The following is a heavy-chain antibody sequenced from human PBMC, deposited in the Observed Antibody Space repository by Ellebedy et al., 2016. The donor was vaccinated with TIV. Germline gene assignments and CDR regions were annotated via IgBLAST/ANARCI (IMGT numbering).Heavy chain of an antibody. J-gene: IGHJ6*02. CDR3: ARDHGDQMNYYYYGMDV. V-gene: IGHV3-48*02. D-gene: IGHD4-17*01. CDR2: ISSSSSTI. CDR1: GFTFSSYT. Sequence: GESLKISXAASGFTFSSYTMNWVRQAPGKGLEWVSYISSSSSTIYYADSVKGRFTISRDNAKNSLYLQMNSLRDEDTAVYYCARDHGDQMNYYYYGMDVWGQGTTATVSS.